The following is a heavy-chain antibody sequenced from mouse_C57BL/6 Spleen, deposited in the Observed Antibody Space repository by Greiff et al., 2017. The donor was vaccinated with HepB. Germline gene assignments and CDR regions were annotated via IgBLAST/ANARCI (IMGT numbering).Heavy chain of an antibody. J-gene: IGHJ2*01. CDR2: IDPENGDT. CDR1: GFNIKDDY. CDR3: TTFSVVTTWYFDY. Sequence: EVQLQQSGAELVRPGASVKLSCTASGFNIKDDYMHWVKQRPEQGLEWIGWIDPENGDTEYASKFQGKATITADTSSNTAYLQLSSLTSEDTAVYYCTTFSVVTTWYFDYWGQGTTLTVSS. D-gene: IGHD2-2*01. V-gene: IGHV14-4*01.